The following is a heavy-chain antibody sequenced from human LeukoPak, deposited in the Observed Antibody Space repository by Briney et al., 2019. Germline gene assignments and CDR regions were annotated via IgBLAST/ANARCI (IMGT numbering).Heavy chain of an antibody. D-gene: IGHD6-13*01. V-gene: IGHV3-20*04. J-gene: IGHJ5*02. CDR3: ARERPNDIAAAPRGYWFDP. Sequence: GGSLRLSCAASGFTFDDYGMSWVRQAPGKGLEWVSGINWNGGSTGYADSVKGRFTISRDNAKNSLYLQMNSLRAEDTALYYCARERPNDIAAAPRGYWFDPWGQGTLVTVSS. CDR1: GFTFDDYG. CDR2: INWNGGST.